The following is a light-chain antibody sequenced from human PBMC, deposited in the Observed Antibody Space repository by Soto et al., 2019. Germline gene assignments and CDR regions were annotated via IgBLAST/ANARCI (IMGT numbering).Light chain of an antibody. CDR3: SSYTSTSTYVI. Sequence: QSALTQPASVSGSPGQSITISCTGTSSDVGGYNYVSWYQQHPGKAPKFMIYDVSNRPSGVSSRFSGSKSGNTASLTISGLQAEDEADYFCSSYTSTSTYVIFDEGPKLTVL. CDR1: SSDVGGYNY. J-gene: IGLJ2*01. V-gene: IGLV2-14*01. CDR2: DVS.